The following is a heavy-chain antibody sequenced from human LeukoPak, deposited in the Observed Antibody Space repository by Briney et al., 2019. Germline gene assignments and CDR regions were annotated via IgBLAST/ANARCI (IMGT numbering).Heavy chain of an antibody. V-gene: IGHV1-69*05. CDR2: IIPIFGTA. CDR3: ARALTDDSSGQDWYFDL. CDR1: GGTFSSYA. Sequence: SVKVSCKASGGTFSSYAISWVRQAPGQGLEWMGRIIPIFGTANYAQKFQGRVTITTDESTSTSYMELSSLRSEDTAVYYCARALTDDSSGQDWYFDLWGRGTLVTVSS. D-gene: IGHD3-22*01. J-gene: IGHJ2*01.